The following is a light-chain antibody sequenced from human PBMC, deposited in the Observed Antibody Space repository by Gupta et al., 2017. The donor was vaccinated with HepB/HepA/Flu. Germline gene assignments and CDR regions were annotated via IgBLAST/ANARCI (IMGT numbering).Light chain of an antibody. V-gene: IGLV1-47*01. CDR2: KNY. CDR1: SSNIGNDN. Sequence: QSVLIQPPSASGTPGQRVTISCSGSSSNIGNDNVYWYQQPPETAPKLLIYKNYQRPSGVSDRFSGSKSGTSASLATXGXRSEDEXDYYCVAWAGRLSGYVFGTGTKVTVL. CDR3: VAWAGRLSGYV. J-gene: IGLJ1*01.